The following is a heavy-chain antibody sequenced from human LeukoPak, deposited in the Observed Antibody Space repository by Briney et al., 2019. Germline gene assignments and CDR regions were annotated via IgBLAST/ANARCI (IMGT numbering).Heavy chain of an antibody. CDR2: ISAYNGNT. D-gene: IGHD2-2*01. CDR3: ARYCSSTSCVPDAFDI. CDR1: GYTFTSYV. Sequence: ASVKVSCKASGYTFTSYVISWVRQAPGQGREWMGWISAYNGNTNYAQKLQGRVTMTTDTSTSTAYMELRSLRSDDTAVYYCARYCSSTSCVPDAFDIWGQGTMVTVSS. J-gene: IGHJ3*02. V-gene: IGHV1-18*01.